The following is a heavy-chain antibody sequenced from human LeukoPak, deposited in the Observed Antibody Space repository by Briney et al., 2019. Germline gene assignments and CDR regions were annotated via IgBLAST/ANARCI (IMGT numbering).Heavy chain of an antibody. Sequence: SVKVSCKASGGTFSSYAISWVRQAPGQGLEWMGRILPILGIANYAQKFQGRVTITADKSTSTAYMELSSLRSEDTAVYYRASSVIVVGFLFDYWGQGTLVTVSS. J-gene: IGHJ4*02. V-gene: IGHV1-69*04. CDR3: ASSVIVVGFLFDY. D-gene: IGHD3-22*01. CDR1: GGTFSSYA. CDR2: ILPILGIA.